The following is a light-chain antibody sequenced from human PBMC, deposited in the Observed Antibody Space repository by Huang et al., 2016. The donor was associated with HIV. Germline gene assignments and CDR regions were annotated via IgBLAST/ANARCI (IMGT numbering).Light chain of an antibody. J-gene: IGKJ2*01. CDR3: QQYRDWPPYT. Sequence: EIVLTQSPATLSVSPGERATLYCRASQSVGSDLAWYQHRPGQAPRLLIYSASTRATVLPARFSGSGYGTDFILTVSSLQSEDFALYYCQQYRDWPPYTFGQGTKLEIK. V-gene: IGKV3-15*01. CDR1: QSVGSD. CDR2: SAS.